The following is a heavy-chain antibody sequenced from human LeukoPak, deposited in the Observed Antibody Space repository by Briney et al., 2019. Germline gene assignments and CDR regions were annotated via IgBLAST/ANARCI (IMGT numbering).Heavy chain of an antibody. CDR3: TREKSYGYIRADS. V-gene: IGHV4-61*09. CDR2: IYANGGT. J-gene: IGHJ4*02. D-gene: IGHD3-16*01. Sequence: PSETLSLTCTVSGGSISSGSYYWSWIRQPAGKGLEWIGHIYANGGTKYNPSLESRVTISIDTSKNQLSLRLSSVTAADTAVYYCTREKSYGYIRADSWGQGTLVAVSS. CDR1: GGSISSGSYY.